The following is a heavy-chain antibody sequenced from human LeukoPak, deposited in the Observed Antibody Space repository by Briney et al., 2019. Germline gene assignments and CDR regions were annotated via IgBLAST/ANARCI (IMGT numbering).Heavy chain of an antibody. Sequence: GASVKVSCKASGGTFSSYAISWVRQAPGQGLEWLGWINPNSGGTNYAQNLQSRVTMTRDTSIRTAYMEVRGLQSDDTAVYYCARGLSTSWLPTSEFWGQGTLVTVSS. CDR2: INPNSGGT. CDR3: ARGLSTSWLPTSEF. V-gene: IGHV1-2*02. D-gene: IGHD6-13*01. J-gene: IGHJ4*02. CDR1: GGTFSSYA.